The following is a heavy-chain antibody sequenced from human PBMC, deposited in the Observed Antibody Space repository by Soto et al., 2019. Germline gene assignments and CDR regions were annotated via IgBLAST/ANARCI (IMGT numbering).Heavy chain of an antibody. V-gene: IGHV1-46*01. Sequence: MHWVRQAPGQGLEWMGIINPSGGSTSYAQKFQGRVTMTRDTSTSTVYMELSSLRSEDTAVYYCARGIAVAGTSWFDPWGQGTLVTVSS. D-gene: IGHD6-19*01. J-gene: IGHJ5*02. CDR2: INPSGGST. CDR3: ARGIAVAGTSWFDP.